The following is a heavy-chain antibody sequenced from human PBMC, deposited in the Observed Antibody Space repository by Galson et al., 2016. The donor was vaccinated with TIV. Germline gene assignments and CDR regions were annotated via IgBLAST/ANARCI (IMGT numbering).Heavy chain of an antibody. CDR3: ARSVRGPYYYDSTGYPYYFDY. CDR2: ISRSGRT. V-gene: IGHV4-34*01. J-gene: IGHJ4*02. CDR1: GGAFSGDS. D-gene: IGHD3-22*01. Sequence: SETLSLTCAVYGGAFSGDSWSWIRQPPGKGLEWIGEISRSGRTNHKPSLKSRVTISLDRPKNQFSLKLTSVTAADTAVYYCARSVRGPYYYDSTGYPYYFDYWGQGTLVTVSS.